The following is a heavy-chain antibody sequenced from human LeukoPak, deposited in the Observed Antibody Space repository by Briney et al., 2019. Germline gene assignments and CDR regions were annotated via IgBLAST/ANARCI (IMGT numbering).Heavy chain of an antibody. D-gene: IGHD3-3*01. CDR1: GGSFSGYY. CDR2: INHSGST. V-gene: IGHV4-34*01. J-gene: IGHJ4*02. CDR3: ARSSRFYFDY. Sequence: SETLSLTCAVYGGSFSGYYWSWIRQPPGKGLEWIGEINHSGSTNYDPSLKSRVTISVDTSKNQFSLKLSSVTAADTAVYYCARSSRFYFDYWGQGTLVTVSS.